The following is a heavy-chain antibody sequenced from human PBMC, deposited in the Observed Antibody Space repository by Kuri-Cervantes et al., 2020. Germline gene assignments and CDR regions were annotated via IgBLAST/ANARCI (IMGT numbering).Heavy chain of an antibody. Sequence: GESLKISCAASGFTFSNYGMHWVRQAPGKGLEWVAVISYDGSNKYYADSVKGRFTISRDNSKNTLYLQMNSLRAEDTAVYYCARERPYYYYGMDVWGQGTTVTVSS. CDR2: ISYDGSNK. J-gene: IGHJ6*02. V-gene: IGHV3-30*03. CDR1: GFTFSNYG. CDR3: ARERPYYYYGMDV.